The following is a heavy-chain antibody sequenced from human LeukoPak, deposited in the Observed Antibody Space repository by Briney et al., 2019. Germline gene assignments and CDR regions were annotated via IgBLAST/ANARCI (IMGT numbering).Heavy chain of an antibody. CDR1: GHTFTSYD. V-gene: IGHV1-8*01. J-gene: IGHJ4*02. CDR2: MNPNSGNT. Sequence: GASVKVSCKASGHTFTSYDINWVRKATGQGLEWMGWMNPNSGNTGYAQKFQGRVTMTRNTSISTAYMELSSLRSEDTAVYYCARGLKAAAGPPFFVYWGQGTLVTVSS. D-gene: IGHD6-13*01. CDR3: ARGLKAAAGPPFFVY.